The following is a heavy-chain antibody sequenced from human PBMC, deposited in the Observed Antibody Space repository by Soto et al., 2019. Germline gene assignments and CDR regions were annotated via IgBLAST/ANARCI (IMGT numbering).Heavy chain of an antibody. CDR3: AKGYGGSYYYYYMDV. Sequence: GESLKISCAASGFTFSSYAMSWVRQAPGKGLEWVSAISGSGGSTYYADSVKGRFTISRDNSKNTLYLQMNSLRAEDTAVYYCAKGYGGSYYYYYMDVWGKGTTVTVSS. J-gene: IGHJ6*03. CDR2: ISGSGGST. CDR1: GFTFSSYA. D-gene: IGHD4-17*01. V-gene: IGHV3-23*01.